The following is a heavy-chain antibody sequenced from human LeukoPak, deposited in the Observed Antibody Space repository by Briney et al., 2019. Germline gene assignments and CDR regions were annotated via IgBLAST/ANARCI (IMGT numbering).Heavy chain of an antibody. V-gene: IGHV4-39*01. Sequence: SETLSLTCNVSGGSISSNTYFWGWIRRPPGKRLEWIGSIRYSGSTYYNPSLKSRVTISVDTSKNQFSLNLSSLTAADTAVYYCATSDTVSTYNWFDPWGQGTLVTVS. D-gene: IGHD5/OR15-5a*01. CDR1: GGSISSNTYF. CDR2: IRYSGST. CDR3: ATSDTVSTYNWFDP. J-gene: IGHJ5*02.